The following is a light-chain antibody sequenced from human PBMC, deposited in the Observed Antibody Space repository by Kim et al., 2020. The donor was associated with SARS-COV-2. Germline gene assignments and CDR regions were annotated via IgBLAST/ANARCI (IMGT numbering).Light chain of an antibody. CDR3: QHYVTSPYT. V-gene: IGKV3-20*01. CDR1: LTVDINF. Sequence: FSPGESATRSCRASLTVDINFLAWYQQRPGQAPRLLISGASTRATGVPDRFSVSGSGTDFTLTISRLEPEDFAVYYCQHYVTSPYTFGQGTKLEIK. CDR2: GAS. J-gene: IGKJ2*01.